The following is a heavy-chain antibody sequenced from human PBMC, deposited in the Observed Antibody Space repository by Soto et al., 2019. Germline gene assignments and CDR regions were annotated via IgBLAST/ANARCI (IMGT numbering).Heavy chain of an antibody. V-gene: IGHV3-33*01. CDR1: EFNFSSYG. J-gene: IGHJ5*02. CDR2: IWYDGSNK. CDR3: ARDHWDIAPRRWFDP. D-gene: IGHD6-6*01. Sequence: QVQLVESGGGVVQPGRSLRLSCAASEFNFSSYGMHWVRQAPSKGVEWVAVIWYDGSNKYYADSVKGRFTISRDNSKNTLYLQMNSLRAEDTAVFYCARDHWDIAPRRWFDPWGQGTLVTVSS.